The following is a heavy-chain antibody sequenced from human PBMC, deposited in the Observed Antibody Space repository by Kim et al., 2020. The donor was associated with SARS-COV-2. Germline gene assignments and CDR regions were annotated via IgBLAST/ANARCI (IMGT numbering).Heavy chain of an antibody. Sequence: GGSLRLSCAASGFTFSSYGMHWVRQAPGKGLEWVAVIWYDGSNKYYADSVKGRFTISRDNSKNTLYLQMNSLRAEDTAVYYCARAYYYDSSGYPHYYYYYMDVWGKGTTVTVSS. D-gene: IGHD3-22*01. J-gene: IGHJ6*03. CDR3: ARAYYYDSSGYPHYYYYYMDV. CDR1: GFTFSSYG. CDR2: IWYDGSNK. V-gene: IGHV3-33*01.